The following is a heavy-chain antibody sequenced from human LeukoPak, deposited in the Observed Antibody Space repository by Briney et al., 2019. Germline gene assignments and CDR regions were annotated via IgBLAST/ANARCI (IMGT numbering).Heavy chain of an antibody. CDR1: GFTFSSYA. Sequence: GGSLRLSCAASGFTFSSYAMHWVRQAPGKGLEWVAVISYDGSNKYYADSVKGRFTISRDNSKNTLYLQMNSLRAEDTAVYYCARDLGGDRYYFDYWGQGTLVTVSS. CDR3: ARDLGGDRYYFDY. D-gene: IGHD2-21*02. J-gene: IGHJ4*02. V-gene: IGHV3-30-3*01. CDR2: ISYDGSNK.